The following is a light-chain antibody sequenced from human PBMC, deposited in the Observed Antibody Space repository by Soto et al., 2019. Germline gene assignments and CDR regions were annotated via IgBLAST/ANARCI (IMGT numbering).Light chain of an antibody. V-gene: IGLV2-8*01. CDR3: SSYAGSNNVV. J-gene: IGLJ2*01. CDR1: SSDVGGYNY. CDR2: EVS. Sequence: QSVLTQPPSASGSPGQSVTISCTGTSSDVGGYNYVSWYQQHPGKAPKLIIYEVSKRPSGVPHRFSGSKSDNRASLTVSGLQAEDEADYYCSSYAGSNNVVFGGGTKLTVL.